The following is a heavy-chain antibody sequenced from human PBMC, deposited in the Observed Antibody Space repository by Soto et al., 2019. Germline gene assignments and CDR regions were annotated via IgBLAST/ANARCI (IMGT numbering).Heavy chain of an antibody. V-gene: IGHV3-74*01. J-gene: IGHJ4*02. CDR1: GFTFGNYW. Sequence: EVQLVESGGGLVQPGGSLRLSCAASGFTFGNYWMHWVRQAPGKGLVWVARINSDGSRTSYADSVKGRFTISRDNAKNTLYLQMNSLRAEDTAMYYCTKVISTVGGDFDSWGQGTLVTVSS. D-gene: IGHD3-16*01. CDR2: INSDGSRT. CDR3: TKVISTVGGDFDS.